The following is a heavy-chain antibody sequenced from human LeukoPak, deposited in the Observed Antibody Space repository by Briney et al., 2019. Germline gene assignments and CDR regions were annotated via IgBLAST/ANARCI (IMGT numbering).Heavy chain of an antibody. CDR2: ISSSGSTI. CDR3: ARVGGHYYYGSGSYEV. V-gene: IGHV3-48*03. CDR1: GFTLSSYA. Sequence: GGSLRLSCAASGFTLSSYAMNWVRQAPGKGLEWVSYISSSGSTIYYADSVKGRFTISRDNAKNSLYLQMNSLRAEDTAVYYCARVGGHYYYGSGSYEVWGQGTLVTVSS. J-gene: IGHJ4*02. D-gene: IGHD3-10*01.